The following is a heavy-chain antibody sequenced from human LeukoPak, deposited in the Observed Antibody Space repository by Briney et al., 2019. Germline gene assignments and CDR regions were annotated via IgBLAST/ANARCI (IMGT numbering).Heavy chain of an antibody. CDR2: ITHTGFT. V-gene: IGHV4-34*01. J-gene: IGHJ4*02. CDR3: ASRHIYSNYVDY. D-gene: IGHD4-11*01. CDR1: GGSLSGYY. Sequence: SETLSLTCAVYGGSLSGYYWSWIRQPPGKGLEWIGEITHTGFTNYNPSLESRVVISVDTYNNHFSLKARSVAAADTTVYYCASRHIYSNYVDYWGQGTLVTVSS.